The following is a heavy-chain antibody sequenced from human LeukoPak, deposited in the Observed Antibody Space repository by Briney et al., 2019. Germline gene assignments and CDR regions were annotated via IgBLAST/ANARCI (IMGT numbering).Heavy chain of an antibody. Sequence: PGGSLRLSCAASGFTFSSYAMSWVRQAPGKGLEWVSAISGSGGSTYYADSVKGRFTISRDNSKNTLYLQMNSLRAEDKAVYYCAKGRCSGGSCYGRGFDYWGQGTLVTVSS. J-gene: IGHJ4*02. D-gene: IGHD2-15*01. CDR3: AKGRCSGGSCYGRGFDY. CDR1: GFTFSSYA. V-gene: IGHV3-23*01. CDR2: ISGSGGST.